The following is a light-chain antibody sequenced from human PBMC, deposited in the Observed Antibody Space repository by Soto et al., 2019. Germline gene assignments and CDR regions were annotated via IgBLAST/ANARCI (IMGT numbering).Light chain of an antibody. Sequence: DIRMTQSPDSLAVSLGERATINCKSSQSVLYNSNNKNYLTWYQQKPGQPPKLLIYWASTRESGVPDRFSGSGSGTDFTLTISSLQAEDVAVYYCQQYYSTPQTFGQGTKVDIK. J-gene: IGKJ1*01. V-gene: IGKV4-1*01. CDR3: QQYYSTPQT. CDR1: QSVLYNSNNKNY. CDR2: WAS.